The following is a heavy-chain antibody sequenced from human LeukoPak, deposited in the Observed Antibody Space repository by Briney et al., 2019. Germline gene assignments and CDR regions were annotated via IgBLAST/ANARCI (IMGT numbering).Heavy chain of an antibody. V-gene: IGHV3-48*04. CDR3: ARAYSGSQSDY. CDR1: GFTFSNYG. D-gene: IGHD1-26*01. CDR2: ISSSGSTI. Sequence: GGSLRLSCAASGFTFSNYGMNWVRQAPGKGLEWVSYISSSGSTIYYADSVKGRFTISRDNAKNSLYLQMNSLRAEDTAVYYCARAYSGSQSDYWGQGTLVTVSS. J-gene: IGHJ4*02.